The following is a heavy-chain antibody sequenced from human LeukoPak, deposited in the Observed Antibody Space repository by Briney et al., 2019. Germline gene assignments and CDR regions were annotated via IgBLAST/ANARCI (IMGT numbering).Heavy chain of an antibody. J-gene: IGHJ4*02. Sequence: PGGSLRLSCAASGFTFSNAWMTWVRQAPGKGLEWVSLIYSGGSTYYADSVKGRFTISRDNSKNTLYLQMNSLRAEDTAVYCARGPSGYHNTGGQGTLVTVSS. V-gene: IGHV3-66*01. CDR3: ARGPSGYHNT. CDR2: IYSGGST. D-gene: IGHD5-12*01. CDR1: GFTFSNAW.